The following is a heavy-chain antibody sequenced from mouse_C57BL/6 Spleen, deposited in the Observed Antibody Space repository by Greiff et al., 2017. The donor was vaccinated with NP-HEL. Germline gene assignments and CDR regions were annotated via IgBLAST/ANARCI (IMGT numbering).Heavy chain of an antibody. CDR2: ISSGGSYT. Sequence: EVQGVESGGDLVKPGGSLKLSCAASGFTFSSYGMSWVRQTPDKRLEWVATISSGGSYTYYPDSVKGRFTISRDNAKNTLYLQMSSLKSEDTAMYYCARITTVVATGPFDYWGQGTTLTVSS. CDR1: GFTFSSYG. V-gene: IGHV5-6*01. D-gene: IGHD1-1*01. J-gene: IGHJ2*01. CDR3: ARITTVVATGPFDY.